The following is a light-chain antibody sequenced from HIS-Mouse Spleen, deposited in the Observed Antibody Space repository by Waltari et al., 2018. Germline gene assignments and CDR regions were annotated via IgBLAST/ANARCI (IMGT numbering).Light chain of an antibody. CDR3: YSTDSSGNHRV. Sequence: SYELTQPPSVSVSPGQTARITCSGDELPNKKAYWYQQKSGQAPVLVIYEDSKRPSGIPERFSGSSSGTMATLTISGAQVEDEADYYCYSTDSSGNHRVFGGGTKLTVL. CDR1: ELPNKK. CDR2: EDS. J-gene: IGLJ2*01. V-gene: IGLV3-10*01.